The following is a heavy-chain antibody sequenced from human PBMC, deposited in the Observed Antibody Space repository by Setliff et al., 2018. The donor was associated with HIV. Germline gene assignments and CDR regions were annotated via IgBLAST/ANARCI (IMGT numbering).Heavy chain of an antibody. V-gene: IGHV1-69*05. CDR2: IIPIFGPA. J-gene: IGHJ4*02. CDR3: ARAPRLTMIRGVFDY. CDR1: GGTFSSYP. Sequence: SVKVSCKASGGTFSSYPISWVRQAPGQGLEWMGGIIPIFGPANYAQKFQDRVTITTDESRSIVYMEVSRLRSEDTAVYYCARAPRLTMIRGVFDYWGQGTLVTVSS. D-gene: IGHD3-10*01.